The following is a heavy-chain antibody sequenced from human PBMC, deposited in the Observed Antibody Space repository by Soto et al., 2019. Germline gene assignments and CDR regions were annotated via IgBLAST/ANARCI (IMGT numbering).Heavy chain of an antibody. Sequence: QVQLVQSGAEAKKPGASVKVSCKASGYTFTSYGISWVRQAPGQGLEWMGWISAYNGNTNYAQKLQGRVTMTTDTSTSTAYMELRSLRSDDTAVYYCARSTMVRGVSFYYYMDVWGKGTTVTVSS. CDR2: ISAYNGNT. D-gene: IGHD3-10*01. CDR3: ARSTMVRGVSFYYYMDV. CDR1: GYTFTSYG. V-gene: IGHV1-18*01. J-gene: IGHJ6*03.